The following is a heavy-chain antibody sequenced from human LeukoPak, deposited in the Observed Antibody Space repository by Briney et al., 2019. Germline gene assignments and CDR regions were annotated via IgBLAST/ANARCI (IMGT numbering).Heavy chain of an antibody. V-gene: IGHV4-61*01. D-gene: IGHD3-10*01. CDR2: IYYSGST. Sequence: SETLSLTCTVSGGSISSSSYYWSWIRQPPGKGLEWIGYIYYSGSTNYNPSLKSRVTISVDTSKNQFSLKLSSVTAADTAVYYCASLWDYYGSGSYSLDYWGQGTLVTVSS. CDR1: GGSISSSSYY. J-gene: IGHJ4*02. CDR3: ASLWDYYGSGSYSLDY.